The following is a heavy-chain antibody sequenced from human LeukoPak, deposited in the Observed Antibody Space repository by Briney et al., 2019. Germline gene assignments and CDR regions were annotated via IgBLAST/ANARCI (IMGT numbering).Heavy chain of an antibody. CDR3: ARGGPFFSSSSSKEYYFDY. J-gene: IGHJ4*02. CDR1: GYDFINYG. Sequence: ASVKVPCKASGYDFINYGITWVRQAPGQGLEWMGWISLYNGNTDYKLQGRVTMTTDTSTSTAYMELRSLRSDDTAVYYCARGGPFFSSSSSKEYYFDYWGQGTLVTVSS. CDR2: ISLYNGNT. V-gene: IGHV1-18*01. D-gene: IGHD6-6*01.